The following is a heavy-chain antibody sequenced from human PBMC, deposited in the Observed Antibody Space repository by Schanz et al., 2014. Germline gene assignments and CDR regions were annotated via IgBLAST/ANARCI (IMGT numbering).Heavy chain of an antibody. CDR2: ISYDGSHK. CDR3: ARGPGGATYTHVDS. D-gene: IGHD1-26*01. Sequence: QVQLVESGGGVVQPGRSLRLSCAASGFTFSNFAIHWVRQAPGKGLEWVAVISYDGSHKDYADSVKGRFTISRDDAKNTLYLQMNRLKDEDTAVYYCARGPGGATYTHVDSWGQGTLVTVSS. CDR1: GFTFSNFA. V-gene: IGHV3-30*04. J-gene: IGHJ5*01.